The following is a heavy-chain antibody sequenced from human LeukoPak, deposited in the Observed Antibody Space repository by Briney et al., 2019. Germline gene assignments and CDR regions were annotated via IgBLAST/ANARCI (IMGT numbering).Heavy chain of an antibody. CDR1: GFTFSSYA. CDR3: ARDRDGGSYYYFDY. D-gene: IGHD1-26*01. J-gene: IGHJ4*02. CDR2: ISYDGSNK. V-gene: IGHV3-30-3*01. Sequence: GGSPRLSCAASGFTFSSYAMHWVRQAPGKGLEWVAVISYDGSNKYYADSVKGRFTISRDNSKNTLYLQMISLRAEDTAVYYCARDRDGGSYYYFDYWGQGTLVTVSS.